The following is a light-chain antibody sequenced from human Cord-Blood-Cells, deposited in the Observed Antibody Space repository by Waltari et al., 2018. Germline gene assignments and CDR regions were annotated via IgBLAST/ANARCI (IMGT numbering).Light chain of an antibody. CDR3: CSYAGSSTWV. Sequence: QSALTPPASVSGSPGQSITISCTGTRRAVGSYNLFSWYQQHPGKAPKLMMYEGSKRPSGVSNRFSGSKSGNTASLTISGLQAEDEADYYCCSYAGSSTWVFGGGTKLTVL. CDR1: RRAVGSYNL. J-gene: IGLJ3*02. CDR2: EGS. V-gene: IGLV2-23*01.